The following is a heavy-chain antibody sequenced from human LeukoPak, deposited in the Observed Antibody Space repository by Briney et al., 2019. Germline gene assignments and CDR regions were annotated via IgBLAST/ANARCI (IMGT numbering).Heavy chain of an antibody. Sequence: GGSLRLSCAASGFTFSRYSMNWVRQAPGTGLQWISYISSSSKTIYYADSVKGRFTISRDNAKNSLFLQMNSLRAEDTAVYYCARDGRFLYYYYMDVWGKGTTVTVSS. CDR1: GFTFSRYS. D-gene: IGHD3-3*01. CDR2: ISSSSKTI. CDR3: ARDGRFLYYYYMDV. J-gene: IGHJ6*03. V-gene: IGHV3-48*04.